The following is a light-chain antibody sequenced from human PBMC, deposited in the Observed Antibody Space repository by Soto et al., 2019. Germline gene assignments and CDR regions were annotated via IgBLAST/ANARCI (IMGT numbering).Light chain of an antibody. CDR3: CSCAGSPP. Sequence: QSVLTQPRSVSGSPGQSVAISCTGSSSDVGGSDYVSWYQQHPGKAPRLIIYDVNKRPSGVPDRFSGSKSGNTASLIISGLQAEDEADYYCCSCAGSPPFGGWTKLTVL. V-gene: IGLV2-11*01. CDR2: DVN. CDR1: SSDVGGSDY. J-gene: IGLJ2*01.